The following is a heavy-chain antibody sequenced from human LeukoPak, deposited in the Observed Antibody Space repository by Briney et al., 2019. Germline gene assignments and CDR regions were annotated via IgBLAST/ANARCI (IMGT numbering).Heavy chain of an antibody. J-gene: IGHJ4*02. Sequence: SETLSLTCTVSGGSISSSNYFWGWIRQPPGTGLEWIGSIYYTGSTYYNPSLKSRVTISVDTSNNQFSLKLSSVTAADTAVYYCARKHAVFGVVIIPGNVDYWGQGTLVTVSS. CDR2: IYYTGST. CDR1: GGSISSSNYF. CDR3: ARKHAVFGVVIIPGNVDY. D-gene: IGHD3-3*01. V-gene: IGHV4-39*01.